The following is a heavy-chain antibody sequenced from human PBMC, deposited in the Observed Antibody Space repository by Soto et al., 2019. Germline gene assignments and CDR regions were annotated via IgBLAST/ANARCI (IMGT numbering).Heavy chain of an antibody. V-gene: IGHV3-15*01. D-gene: IGHD3-10*01. Sequence: EVQLVESGGGLVIPGGSLRLSCAASGVTFSNVWVTWVRQAPGRGLEWVGRIKSDAYGGTIDYAAPVRGRFTISRDDLINTVSLKMNSLKTEDTAVYHCTAGLRWFGEFWGRGTRVTVSS. J-gene: IGHJ4*02. CDR1: GVTFSNVW. CDR2: IKSDAYGGTI. CDR3: TAGLRWFGEF.